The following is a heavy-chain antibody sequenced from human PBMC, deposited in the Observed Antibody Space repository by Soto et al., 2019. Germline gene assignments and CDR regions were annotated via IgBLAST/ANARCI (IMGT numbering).Heavy chain of an antibody. V-gene: IGHV3-48*01. CDR1: GFTFSSYS. Sequence: PGGSLRLSCAASGFTFSSYSMNWVRQAPGKGLEWVSYISSSSSTIYYANSVKGRFTISRDNSKNTLYLQMGSLRAEDMAVYYCASLITMVRGVPRRNDAFDIWGQGTMVTVSS. D-gene: IGHD3-10*01. CDR3: ASLITMVRGVPRRNDAFDI. CDR2: ISSSSSTI. J-gene: IGHJ3*02.